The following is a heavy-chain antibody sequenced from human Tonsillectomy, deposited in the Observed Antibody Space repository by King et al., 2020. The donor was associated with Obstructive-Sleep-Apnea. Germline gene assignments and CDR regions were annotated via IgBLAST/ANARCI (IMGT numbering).Heavy chain of an antibody. CDR2: IYTSGST. CDR3: ARVGYYGSGSYYPDNTHLYGMDV. V-gene: IGHV4-4*07. CDR1: GGAISSYY. Sequence: QLQESGPGLVKPSETVSLTCTVFGGAISSYYWSWIRQPAGKGLEWIGRIYTSGSTNYNPSLKSRVTMSVDTSKNQFSLKLSSVTAADTAVYYCARVGYYGSGSYYPDNTHLYGMDVWGKGTTVTVSS. D-gene: IGHD3-10*01. J-gene: IGHJ6*04.